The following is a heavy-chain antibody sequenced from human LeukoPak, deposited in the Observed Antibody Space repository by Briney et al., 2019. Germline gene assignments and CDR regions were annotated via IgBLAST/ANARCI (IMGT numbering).Heavy chain of an antibody. D-gene: IGHD4-17*01. Sequence: GGSLRLSCAASGFIFSDCAMHWVRQAPGKGLEWLTVISYGGNDKYYADSVKGRFTISRDDSRNMVYLQMSSLRPEDTAVYYCARPNDYGDYRYLDLWGRGTQVSVS. CDR3: ARPNDYGDYRYLDL. V-gene: IGHV3-30*15. CDR1: GFIFSDCA. CDR2: ISYGGNDK. J-gene: IGHJ2*01.